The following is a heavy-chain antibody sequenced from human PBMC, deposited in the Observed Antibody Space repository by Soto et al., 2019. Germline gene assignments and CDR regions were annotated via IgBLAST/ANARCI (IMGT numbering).Heavy chain of an antibody. Sequence: QVQLQQWGAGLLKPSETLSLTCAVYGGSFSGYYWSWIRQPPGKGLEWIGEIKHSGSTNYHPSLQTRVTISVDTSKNQFSLKLSSVTAADTAVYYCARAPRYSSSPGVPFDYWGQGTLVTVSS. D-gene: IGHD6-13*01. CDR2: IKHSGST. V-gene: IGHV4-34*01. J-gene: IGHJ4*02. CDR1: GGSFSGYY. CDR3: ARAPRYSSSPGVPFDY.